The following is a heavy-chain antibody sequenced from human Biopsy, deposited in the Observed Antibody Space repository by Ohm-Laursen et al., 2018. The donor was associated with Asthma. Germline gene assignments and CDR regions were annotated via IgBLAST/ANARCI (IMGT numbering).Heavy chain of an antibody. V-gene: IGHV4-39*07. CDR2: IYYSGGT. Sequence: TLSLTCIVSGDAMSTSGSYWGWIRQSPGKGLEWIGSIYYSGGTYYNPSLESRLTISMDTSKNQFSLKLSSVTAADTAVYYCARVPTTLRYFDLWGRGTLVTVSS. CDR1: GDAMSTSGSY. D-gene: IGHD2-15*01. CDR3: ARVPTTLRYFDL. J-gene: IGHJ2*01.